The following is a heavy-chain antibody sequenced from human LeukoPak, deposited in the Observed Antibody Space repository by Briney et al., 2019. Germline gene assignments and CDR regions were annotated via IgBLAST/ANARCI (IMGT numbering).Heavy chain of an antibody. CDR2: ISYDGSDK. CDR3: ARDWRRRYSSGWYGDFDY. CDR1: GFTFSSYA. Sequence: GGSLRLSCAASGFTFSSYAMHWARQAPGKGLEWVAVISYDGSDKYYADSVKGRFTISRDNSKNTLYLQMNSLRPEDTAVYYCARDWRRRYSSGWYGDFDYWGQGTLVTVSS. J-gene: IGHJ4*02. V-gene: IGHV3-30-3*01. D-gene: IGHD6-19*01.